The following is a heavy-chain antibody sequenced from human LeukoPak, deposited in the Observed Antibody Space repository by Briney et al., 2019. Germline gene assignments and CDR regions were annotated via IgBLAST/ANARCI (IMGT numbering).Heavy chain of an antibody. D-gene: IGHD3-10*01. CDR1: GYTFTSYG. J-gene: IGHJ4*02. CDR3: ARDKAGRWFGDY. Sequence: ASVKVPCKASGYTFTSYGISWVRQAPGQGLEWMGWISAYNGNTNYAQKLQGRVTMTTDTSTSTAYMELRSLRSDDTAVYYCARDKAGRWFGDYWGQGTLVTVSS. CDR2: ISAYNGNT. V-gene: IGHV1-18*01.